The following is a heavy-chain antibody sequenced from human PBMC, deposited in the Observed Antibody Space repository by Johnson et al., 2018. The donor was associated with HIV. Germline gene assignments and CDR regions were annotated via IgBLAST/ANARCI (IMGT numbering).Heavy chain of an antibody. CDR2: IWYDGSNE. CDR1: GFSFSSYG. Sequence: QVQLVESGGGVVQPGRSLRLSCAASGFSFSSYGMHWVRQAPGKGLEWVAVIWYDGSNEHYADAVKGRFTICRDNSKNTLYLQMSSLRAEATAVYYCAKSPGKDHGGNSGAFHIWGQGTMVTVSS. CDR3: AKSPGKDHGGNSGAFHI. J-gene: IGHJ3*02. V-gene: IGHV3-33*06. D-gene: IGHD4-23*01.